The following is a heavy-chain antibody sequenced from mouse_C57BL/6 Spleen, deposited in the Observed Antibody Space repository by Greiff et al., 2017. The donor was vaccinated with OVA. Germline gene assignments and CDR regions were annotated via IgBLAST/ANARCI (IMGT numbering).Heavy chain of an antibody. J-gene: IGHJ2*01. CDR3: AKEAYGNYFDY. CDR1: GYTLTSYW. V-gene: IGHV1-64*01. CDR2: IHPNSGST. D-gene: IGHD2-10*02. Sequence: QVQLQQPGAELVKPGASVKLSCKASGYTLTSYWMHWVKQRPGQGLEWIGMIHPNSGSTNYNEKFKSKATLTVDKSSSTAYMQLSSLTSEDSAVYYCAKEAYGNYFDYWGQGTTLTVSS.